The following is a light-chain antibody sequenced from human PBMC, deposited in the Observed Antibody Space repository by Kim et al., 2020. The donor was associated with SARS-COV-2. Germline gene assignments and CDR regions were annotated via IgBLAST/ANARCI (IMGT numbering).Light chain of an antibody. CDR2: TNN. CDR1: SSNIGSNT. V-gene: IGLV1-44*01. Sequence: QSVLTQPPSASGTPGQRVTISCSGSSSNIGSNTVNWYQQLPGTAPKLLIYTNNQGPSGVPDRFSGSRSCTSASLAISGLQSEDEADYYCAAWDDSLNAVVFGGGTKVTVL. J-gene: IGLJ2*01. CDR3: AAWDDSLNAVV.